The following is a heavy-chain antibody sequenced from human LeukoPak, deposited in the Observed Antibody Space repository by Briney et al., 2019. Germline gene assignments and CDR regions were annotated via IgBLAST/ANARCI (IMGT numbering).Heavy chain of an antibody. CDR1: GFTFSSYR. Sequence: GGSLRLSCAASGFTFSSYRMHWVRQAPGKGLEWVAFIRYDGSNKYYADSVKGRFTNSRDNSKNTLYLQMNSLRAEDKDVYYCAKEERGTCWFDPWGQGTLVTVSS. J-gene: IGHJ5*02. CDR2: IRYDGSNK. D-gene: IGHD3-16*01. V-gene: IGHV3-30*02. CDR3: AKEERGTCWFDP.